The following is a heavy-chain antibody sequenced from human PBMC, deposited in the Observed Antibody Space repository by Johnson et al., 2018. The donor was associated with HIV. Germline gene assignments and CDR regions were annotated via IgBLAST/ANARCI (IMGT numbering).Heavy chain of an antibody. CDR1: GFFFSGSA. CDR2: IRSKANNYAT. J-gene: IGHJ3*02. CDR3: SYAFDI. Sequence: VQLVESGGGLVQPGGSLKLSCAASGFFFSGSAMHWVRQASGKGLEWVGRIRSKANNYATTYAASLKGRFTISRDDSKNTAYLQMNSLKTEDTAVYYCSYAFDIWGRGTVVTVSS. V-gene: IGHV3-73*02.